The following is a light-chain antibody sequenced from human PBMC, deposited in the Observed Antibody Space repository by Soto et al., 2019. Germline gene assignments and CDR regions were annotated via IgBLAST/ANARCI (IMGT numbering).Light chain of an antibody. CDR2: DVI. Sequence: QSVLTQPRSVSGSPGQSVTISCTGTSSDVGIYNYVFWYQHHPGKAPKLIIYDVIKRPSGVPDRFSGSKSGITASLTISGLQADDEADYYCCSYAATSTLVFGGGTKLTVL. J-gene: IGLJ3*02. CDR1: SSDVGIYNY. V-gene: IGLV2-11*01. CDR3: CSYAATSTLV.